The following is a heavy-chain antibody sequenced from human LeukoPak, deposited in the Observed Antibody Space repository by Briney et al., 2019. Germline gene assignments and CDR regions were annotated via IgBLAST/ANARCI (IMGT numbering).Heavy chain of an antibody. J-gene: IGHJ3*02. V-gene: IGHV3-21*01. CDR2: LSSSSTYI. Sequence: GGSLTLYCSASGFTFCNFNMKWLAQAPGKGREGWLSLSSSSTYIYYAESLKGRFTTSRDNAQTSLYLQMNSLRAEDTAVYYCARDRAPEALDIWGQGTMVTVSS. D-gene: IGHD1-14*01. CDR3: ARDRAPEALDI. CDR1: GFTFCNFN.